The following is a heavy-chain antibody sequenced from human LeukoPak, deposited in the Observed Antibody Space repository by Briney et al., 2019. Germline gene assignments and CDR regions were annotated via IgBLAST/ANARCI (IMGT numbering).Heavy chain of an antibody. Sequence: PGGSLRLSCAASGFTFSSYSMNWVRQAPGKGLEWVAVISYDGSNKYYAESVKGRFTISRDNSKNTLYLQMNSLRAEDTAVYYCAKASGQQLVDYWGQGTLVTVSS. CDR2: ISYDGSNK. V-gene: IGHV3-30*18. D-gene: IGHD6-13*01. J-gene: IGHJ4*02. CDR1: GFTFSSYS. CDR3: AKASGQQLVDY.